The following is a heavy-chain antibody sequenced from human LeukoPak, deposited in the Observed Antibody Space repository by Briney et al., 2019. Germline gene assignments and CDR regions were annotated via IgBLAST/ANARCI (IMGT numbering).Heavy chain of an antibody. V-gene: IGHV3-21*01. CDR1: GFTFSSYS. CDR2: VSSSSSYI. D-gene: IGHD1-26*01. CDR3: ARDSGSYSDAFDI. J-gene: IGHJ3*02. Sequence: GGSLRLSCAASGFTFSSYSMNWVRQAPGKGLEWVSSVSSSSSYIYYADSVEGRFTISRDNAKNSLYLQMNSLRAEDTAVYYCARDSGSYSDAFDIWGQGTMVTVSS.